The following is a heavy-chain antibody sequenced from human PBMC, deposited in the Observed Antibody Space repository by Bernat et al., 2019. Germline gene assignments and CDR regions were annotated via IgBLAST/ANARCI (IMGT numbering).Heavy chain of an antibody. D-gene: IGHD6-13*01. Sequence: VQLLESGGGLVQPGGSLRLSCAASGFTFSSYAMSWVRQAPGKGLEWVAFIRYDGSNKYYADSVKGRFTISRDNSKNTLYLQINSLRAEDTAVYYCAKRYSTSWYVEQWGQGTLVTVSS. CDR3: AKRYSTSWYVEQ. J-gene: IGHJ1*01. CDR1: GFTFSSYA. CDR2: IRYDGSNK. V-gene: IGHV3-30*02.